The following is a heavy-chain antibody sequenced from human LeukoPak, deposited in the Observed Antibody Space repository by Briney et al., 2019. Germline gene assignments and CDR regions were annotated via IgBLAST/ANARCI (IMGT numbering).Heavy chain of an antibody. CDR2: ISSSGSTI. Sequence: GRSLRLSCAASGFTFDDYAMHWVRQGPGKGLEWVSYISSSGSTIYYADSVKGRFTISRDNAKNSLYLQMNSLRAEDTAVYYCARVVDCSSTSCYGNYYYYYMDVWGKGTTVTISS. CDR1: GFTFDDYA. CDR3: ARVVDCSSTSCYGNYYYYYMDV. D-gene: IGHD2-2*01. J-gene: IGHJ6*03. V-gene: IGHV3-48*03.